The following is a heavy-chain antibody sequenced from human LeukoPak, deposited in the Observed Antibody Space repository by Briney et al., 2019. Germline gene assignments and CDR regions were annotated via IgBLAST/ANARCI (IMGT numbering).Heavy chain of an antibody. CDR1: GYTFTSYG. J-gene: IGHJ3*02. CDR2: ISAYNGNT. Sequence: ASVKVSCKASGYTFTSYGISWVRQAPGQGLEWMGWISAYNGNTNYAQKLQGRVTMTTDTSTSTAYMELRSLRSDDTAVYYCARGRLVVPAVNDAFDIWGQGTMVTVSS. D-gene: IGHD2-2*01. V-gene: IGHV1-18*01. CDR3: ARGRLVVPAVNDAFDI.